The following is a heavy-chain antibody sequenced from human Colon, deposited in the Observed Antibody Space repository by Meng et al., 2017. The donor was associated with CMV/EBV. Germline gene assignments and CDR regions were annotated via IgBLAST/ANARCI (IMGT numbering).Heavy chain of an antibody. J-gene: IGHJ4*02. V-gene: IGHV3-15*07. CDR2: IKTRVGGEAT. D-gene: IGHD2-2*01. CDR1: GVTFADAW. CDR3: ATSSWFDY. Sequence: AQLVQSGGRVIEPVGSLILSCAASGVTFADAWMTWVRRAPGKGLVWVGRIKTRVGGEATDYAAPVKGRFTISRDDSNNKVYLEMKNLKIEDTAVYFCATSSWFDYWGQGTLVTVSS.